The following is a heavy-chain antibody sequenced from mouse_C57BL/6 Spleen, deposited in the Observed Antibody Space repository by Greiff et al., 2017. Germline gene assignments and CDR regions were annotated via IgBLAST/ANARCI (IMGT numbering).Heavy chain of an antibody. CDR1: GFTFSDYY. CDR3: ARGIYYYGSSSDYFDY. J-gene: IGHJ2*01. D-gene: IGHD1-1*01. Sequence: EVMLVESEGGLVQPGSSMKLSCTASGFTFSDYYMAWVRQVPEKGLEWVANINYDGSSTYYLDSLKSRFIISRDNAKNILYLQMSSLKSEDTATYYCARGIYYYGSSSDYFDYWGQGTTLTVSS. V-gene: IGHV5-16*01. CDR2: INYDGSST.